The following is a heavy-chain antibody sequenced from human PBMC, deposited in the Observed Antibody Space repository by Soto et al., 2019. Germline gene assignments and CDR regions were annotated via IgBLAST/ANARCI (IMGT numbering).Heavy chain of an antibody. D-gene: IGHD2-2*02. CDR1: GFTFSSYA. CDR2: ISYDGSNK. CDR3: ARGRPIVVVPAAIRY. Sequence: GGSLRLSCAASGFTFSSYAMHWVRQAPGKGLEWVAVISYDGSNKYYADSVKGRFTISRDNSKNTLYLQMNSLRAEDTAVYYCARGRPIVVVPAAIRYWGQGTLVTVSS. V-gene: IGHV3-30-3*01. J-gene: IGHJ4*02.